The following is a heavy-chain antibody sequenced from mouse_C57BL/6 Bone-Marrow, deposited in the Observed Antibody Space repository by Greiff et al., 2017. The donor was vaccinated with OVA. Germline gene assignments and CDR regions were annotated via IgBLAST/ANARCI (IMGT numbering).Heavy chain of an antibody. J-gene: IGHJ4*01. CDR1: GYTFTSYV. D-gene: IGHD1-2*01. CDR3: AREGATAAMDY. CDR2: IYPYNDGT. V-gene: IGHV1-14*01. Sequence: EVQLQQSGPELVKPGASVKMSCKASGYTFTSYVMHWVKQKPGQGLEWIGYIYPYNDGTKYNEKFKGKAILTSDKSSSTAYMELSSLTSEDSAVYYCAREGATAAMDYWGQGTSVTVSS.